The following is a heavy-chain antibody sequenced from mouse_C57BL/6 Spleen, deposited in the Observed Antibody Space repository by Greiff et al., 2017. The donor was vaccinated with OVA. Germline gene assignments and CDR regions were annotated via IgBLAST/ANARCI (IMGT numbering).Heavy chain of an antibody. CDR3: AREGDYYLFDY. V-gene: IGHV1-82*01. D-gene: IGHD1-1*01. Sequence: VQLQQSGPELVKPGASVKISCKASGYAFSSSWINWVKQRPGKGLEWIGRIYPGDGDTNYNGKFKGKATLTAEKSSSTAYMQLSSLTSEDSAVYFCAREGDYYLFDYWGQGTTLTVSS. CDR2: IYPGDGDT. J-gene: IGHJ2*01. CDR1: GYAFSSSW.